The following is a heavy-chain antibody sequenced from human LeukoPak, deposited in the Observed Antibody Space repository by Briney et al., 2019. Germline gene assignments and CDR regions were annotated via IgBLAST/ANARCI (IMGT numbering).Heavy chain of an antibody. V-gene: IGHV4-30-2*01. CDR2: IYHSGST. CDR3: ARIRDGYNLFDY. J-gene: IGHJ4*02. Sequence: SQTLSLTCAVSGVSISSGGYSWRWIRQPPGKGLEWIGYIYHSGSTYYNPSLKSRVTISVDRSKNQFSLKLSSVTAADTAVCYCARIRDGYNLFDYWGKGTLVTVSS. CDR1: GVSISSGGYS. D-gene: IGHD5-24*01.